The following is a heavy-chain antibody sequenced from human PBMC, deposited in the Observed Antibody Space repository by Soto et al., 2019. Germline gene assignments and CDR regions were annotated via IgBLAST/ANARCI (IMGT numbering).Heavy chain of an antibody. CDR3: ARDWDDSSGYYGYYYYGMDV. CDR1: GFTFSSYA. D-gene: IGHD3-22*01. Sequence: GGSLRLSCAASGFTFSSYAMHWVRQAPGKGLEWVAVISYDGSNKYYADSVKGRFTISRDNSKNTLYLQMNSLRAEDTAVYYCARDWDDSSGYYGYYYYGMDVWGQGTTVTVSS. V-gene: IGHV3-30-3*01. J-gene: IGHJ6*02. CDR2: ISYDGSNK.